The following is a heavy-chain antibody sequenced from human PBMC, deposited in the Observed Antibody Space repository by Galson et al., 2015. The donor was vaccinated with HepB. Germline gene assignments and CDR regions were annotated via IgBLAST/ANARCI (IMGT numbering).Heavy chain of an antibody. CDR1: GFTFSSYS. J-gene: IGHJ6*03. V-gene: IGHV3-21*01. Sequence: SLRLSCAASGFTFSSYSMNWVRQAPGKGLEWVSSISSSSSYIYYADSVKGRFTISRDNAKNSLYLQMNSLRAEDTAVYYCARDPAGNYYYYMDVWGKGTTVTVSS. CDR2: ISSSSSYI. CDR3: ARDPAGNYYYYMDV.